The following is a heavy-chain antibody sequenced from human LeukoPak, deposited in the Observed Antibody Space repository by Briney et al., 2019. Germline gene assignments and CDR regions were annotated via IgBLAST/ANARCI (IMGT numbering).Heavy chain of an antibody. V-gene: IGHV3-74*01. Sequence: PGGSLRLSCAASGFTFSDYWMHWVRHAPGKGLVWVSRISSDGSRVTYADSVKGRFTISRDNAKNTLYLQMNSLRAEDTAVYYCARDSRYCSSTSCYVFYYYYYYMDVWGKGTTVTISS. CDR3: ARDSRYCSSTSCYVFYYYYYYMDV. J-gene: IGHJ6*03. D-gene: IGHD2-2*01. CDR1: GFTFSDYW. CDR2: ISSDGSRV.